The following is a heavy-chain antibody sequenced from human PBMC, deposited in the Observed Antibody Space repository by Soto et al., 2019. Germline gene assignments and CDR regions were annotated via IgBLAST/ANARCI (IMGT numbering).Heavy chain of an antibody. D-gene: IGHD3-22*01. CDR2: ISYDGSNK. Sequence: GGSLRLSCAASGFTFSSYGMHWVRQAPGKGLEWVAVISYDGSNKYYADSVKGRFTISRDNSKNTLYLQMNSLRAEDTAVYYCAKDLYYYDSSGSGAFDIWGQGTMVTVSS. J-gene: IGHJ3*02. V-gene: IGHV3-30*18. CDR3: AKDLYYYDSSGSGAFDI. CDR1: GFTFSSYG.